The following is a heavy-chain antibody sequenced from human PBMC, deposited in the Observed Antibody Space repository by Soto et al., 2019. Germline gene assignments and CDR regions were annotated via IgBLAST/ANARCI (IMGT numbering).Heavy chain of an antibody. D-gene: IGHD2-21*02. CDR3: ARVDGGNSYYYYYYDMDV. CDR2: IYPGDSDT. J-gene: IGHJ6*02. V-gene: IGHV5-51*01. CDR1: GYSFTSYW. Sequence: GESLKISCKGSGYSFTSYWIGWVRQMPGKGLEWMGIIYPGDSDTRYSPSFQGQVTISADKSISTAYLQWSSLKASDTAMYYCARVDGGNSYYYYYYDMDVWGQGTTVTVSS.